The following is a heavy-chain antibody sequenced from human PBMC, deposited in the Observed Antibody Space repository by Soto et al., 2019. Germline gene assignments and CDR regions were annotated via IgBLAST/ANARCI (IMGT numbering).Heavy chain of an antibody. J-gene: IGHJ5*02. CDR3: ARVTLKAGNWFDP. CDR2: INPKSRGT. V-gene: IGHV1-2*02. CDR1: GYTFTDYF. Sequence: ASVKVSCKASGYTFTDYFIHWVRQAPGQGFEWMGWINPKSRGTTYAQKFQGRVTMNRDTSNSTAYMELRGLRSDDTAIYYCARVTLKAGNWFDPWGQGTLVTVSS.